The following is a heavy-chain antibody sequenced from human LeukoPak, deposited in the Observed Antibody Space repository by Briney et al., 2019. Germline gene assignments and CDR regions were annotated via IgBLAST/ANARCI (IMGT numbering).Heavy chain of an antibody. J-gene: IGHJ4*02. CDR2: INHSGST. D-gene: IGHD3-10*01. Sequence: PSETLSLTCAVYGGSFSGYYWSWIRQPPGKGLEWIGEINHSGSTNYNPSLKSRVTISVDTSKNQFSLKLSSVTAADTAVYYCARAGLLWFGEPYFDYWGQGTLVTVSS. CDR3: ARAGLLWFGEPYFDY. CDR1: GGSFSGYY. V-gene: IGHV4-34*01.